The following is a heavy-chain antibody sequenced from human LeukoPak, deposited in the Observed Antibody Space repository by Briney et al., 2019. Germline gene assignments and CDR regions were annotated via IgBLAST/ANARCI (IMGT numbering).Heavy chain of an antibody. Sequence: ASVKVSFKASGYTFTGYYMHWVRQAPGQGLEWMGWINPNSGGTNYAQKFQGRVTMTRDTSISTAYMELSRLRSDDTAVYYCAGRGYSAPSDYYYYMDVWGKGTTVTVSS. D-gene: IGHD5-12*01. J-gene: IGHJ6*03. CDR2: INPNSGGT. CDR3: AGRGYSAPSDYYYYMDV. CDR1: GYTFTGYY. V-gene: IGHV1-2*02.